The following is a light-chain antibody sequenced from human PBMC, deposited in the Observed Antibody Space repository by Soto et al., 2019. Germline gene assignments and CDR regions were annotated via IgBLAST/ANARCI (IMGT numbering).Light chain of an antibody. Sequence: PLTQSPSSQAESVGHRLTLTCRASRNVSIYLNWYQHKPGKGPTLLIHATSNLQIGVPSRFSGSGSGTEFTLTISSLEPEDFGTYYCQQSYKMPSFGQGTRLEIK. CDR1: RNVSIY. CDR3: QQSYKMPS. CDR2: ATS. J-gene: IGKJ5*01. V-gene: IGKV1-39*01.